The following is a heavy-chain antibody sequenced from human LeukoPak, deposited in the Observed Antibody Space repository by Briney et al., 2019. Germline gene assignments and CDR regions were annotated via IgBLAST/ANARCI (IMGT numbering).Heavy chain of an antibody. CDR3: AKDGDFPE. Sequence: SETLSLTCTVSGGSISSSSYYWGWIRQPPGKGLEWIGSIYYSGSTYYNPSLKSRVTMSVDTSKNQFSLKLSSVTAADTAVYYCAKDGDFPEWGQGTLVTVSS. V-gene: IGHV4-39*07. CDR1: GGSISSSSYY. CDR2: IYYSGST. D-gene: IGHD4-17*01. J-gene: IGHJ4*02.